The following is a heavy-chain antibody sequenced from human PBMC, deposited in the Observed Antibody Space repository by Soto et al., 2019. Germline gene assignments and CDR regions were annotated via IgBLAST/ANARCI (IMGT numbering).Heavy chain of an antibody. Sequence: QVQLVQSGAEVKKPGSSVKVSCKASGGTFSSYAISWVRQAPGQGLEWMGGIIPIFGTANYAQKFPGRVTITADESTSTAYMELSSLRSEDTAVYYCAGPPELTRIYYYSGMDVWGQGTTVTVSS. J-gene: IGHJ6*02. V-gene: IGHV1-69*12. D-gene: IGHD1-7*01. CDR1: GGTFSSYA. CDR3: AGPPELTRIYYYSGMDV. CDR2: IIPIFGTA.